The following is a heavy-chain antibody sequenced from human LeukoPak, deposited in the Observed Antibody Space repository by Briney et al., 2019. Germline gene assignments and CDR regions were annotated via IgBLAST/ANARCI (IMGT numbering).Heavy chain of an antibody. CDR3: ARGGSTGWYSFDY. V-gene: IGHV3-20*04. Sequence: GGSLRLSCVASGFRFDDYGMSWVRQAPGKGLEGVSGINWNGGSTGYADSVKGRFTISRDNAKNSLYLRMNSLRAEDTALYYCARGGSTGWYSFDYWGQGTLVTVSS. J-gene: IGHJ4*02. CDR2: INWNGGST. D-gene: IGHD6-19*01. CDR1: GFRFDDYG.